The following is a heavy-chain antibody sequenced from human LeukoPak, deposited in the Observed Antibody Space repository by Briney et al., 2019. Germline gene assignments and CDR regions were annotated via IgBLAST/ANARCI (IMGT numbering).Heavy chain of an antibody. D-gene: IGHD4-11*01. J-gene: IGHJ4*02. CDR2: IYYSGST. CDR1: GGSLSSSNYY. V-gene: IGHV4-61*01. Sequence: SETLSLTCTVSGGSLSSSNYYWGWIRQPPGKGLEWIGYIYYSGSTNYNPSLKSRVTISVDTSKNQFSLKLSSVTAADTAVYYCAREEDGSPETVWGQGTLVTVSS. CDR3: AREEDGSPETV.